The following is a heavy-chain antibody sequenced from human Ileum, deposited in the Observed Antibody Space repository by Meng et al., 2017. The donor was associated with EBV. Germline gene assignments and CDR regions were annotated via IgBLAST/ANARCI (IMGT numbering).Heavy chain of an antibody. D-gene: IGHD4-11*01. CDR1: GDFISRWHW. CDR3: AKAHDYPPNP. Sequence: QGPLQEAGPGLANASGAPSPPCAVLGDFISRWHWWALVPQPPGKGPEWIGEMQPSGSTHYNPSLKSRVTLSLNPFNHQFFLRLTSLTAADTAVYYCAKAHDYPPNPRGQGTLVTVSS. CDR2: MQPSGST. V-gene: IGHV4-4*02. J-gene: IGHJ5*02.